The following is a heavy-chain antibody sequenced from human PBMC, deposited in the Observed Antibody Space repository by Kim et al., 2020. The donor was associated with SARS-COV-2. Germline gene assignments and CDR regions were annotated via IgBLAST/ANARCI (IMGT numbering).Heavy chain of an antibody. CDR3: ARASGAVAGSLYYYGMDV. D-gene: IGHD6-19*01. J-gene: IGHJ6*02. Sequence: QGRVTMTRDTSKSTVYMELSSLRSEDTAVYYCARASGAVAGSLYYYGMDVWGQGTTVTVSS. V-gene: IGHV1-46*01.